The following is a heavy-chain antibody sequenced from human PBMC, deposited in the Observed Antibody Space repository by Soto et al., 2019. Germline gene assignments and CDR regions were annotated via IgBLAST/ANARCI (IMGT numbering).Heavy chain of an antibody. CDR1: GFTFDDYA. D-gene: IGHD6-19*01. J-gene: IGHJ6*02. CDR2: ISWNSGSI. V-gene: IGHV3-9*01. CDR3: AKDIIEQWLVVPVPGGYYYGMDV. Sequence: GGSLRLSCAASGFTFDDYAMHWVRQAPGKGLEWVSVISWNSGSIGYADSVKGRFTISRDNAKNSLYLQMNSLRAEDTALYYCAKDIIEQWLVVPVPGGYYYGMDVWGQGTTVTVSS.